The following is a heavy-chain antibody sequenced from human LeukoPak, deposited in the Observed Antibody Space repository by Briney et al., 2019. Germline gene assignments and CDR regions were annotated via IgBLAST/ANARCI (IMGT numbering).Heavy chain of an antibody. Sequence: GRSLRLSCAASGFTFSSYAMHWVRQAPGKGLEWVAVISYDGSNKYYADSVKGRFTISRDNAKNSLYLQMKSLRAEDTAVYYCARALISGYCSSTSCYGFDYWGQGTLVTVSS. CDR3: ARALISGYCSSTSCYGFDY. V-gene: IGHV3-30-3*01. D-gene: IGHD2-2*01. CDR2: ISYDGSNK. J-gene: IGHJ4*02. CDR1: GFTFSSYA.